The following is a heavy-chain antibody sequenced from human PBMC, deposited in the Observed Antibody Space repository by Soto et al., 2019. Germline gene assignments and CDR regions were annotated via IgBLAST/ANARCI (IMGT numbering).Heavy chain of an antibody. V-gene: IGHV3-23*01. D-gene: IGHD5-18*01. Sequence: GGSLRLSCAASGFTFDNYAMTWVRQAPGKGLEWVSVVSGSGGSTYYADSVKGRFTISRDNSKNTPFPQMNYLRAGDTAGYYWAKVSSYTYGSFDYWGQGNLVTVSS. CDR3: AKVSSYTYGSFDY. CDR1: GFTFDNYA. CDR2: VSGSGGST. J-gene: IGHJ4*02.